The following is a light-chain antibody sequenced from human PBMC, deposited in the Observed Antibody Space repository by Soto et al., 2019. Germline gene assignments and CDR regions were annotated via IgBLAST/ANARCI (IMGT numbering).Light chain of an antibody. CDR2: EGS. CDR1: SSDVGRYNL. Sequence: QSAVTQPASVSGSRGQSITIFCTGTSSDVGRYNLVSWYQQYPGTAPKLIIYEGSKRPSGVSNRFSGSKSGNTASLTISGLQAEDEADYYCCSYAGSSTYVFGTGTKLTVL. CDR3: CSYAGSSTYV. V-gene: IGLV2-23*01. J-gene: IGLJ1*01.